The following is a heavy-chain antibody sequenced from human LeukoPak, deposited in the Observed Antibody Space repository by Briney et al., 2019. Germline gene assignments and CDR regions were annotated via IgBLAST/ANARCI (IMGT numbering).Heavy chain of an antibody. D-gene: IGHD3-22*01. CDR3: AKNRVVVIPTAFDY. Sequence: GGSLRLSCAASGFTFSSYAMSWVRQAPGKGLEWVSGISGSGGTTYYADSVKGRFTISRDNSKNTLYLQMNSLRAEDTAVYYCAKNRVVVIPTAFDYWGQGTLVTVSS. CDR1: GFTFSSYA. V-gene: IGHV3-23*01. J-gene: IGHJ4*02. CDR2: ISGSGGTT.